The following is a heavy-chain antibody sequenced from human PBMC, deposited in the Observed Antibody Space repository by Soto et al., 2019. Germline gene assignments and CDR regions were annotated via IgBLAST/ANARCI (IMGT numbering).Heavy chain of an antibody. V-gene: IGHV3-21*05. CDR3: AKEGGLSGSYYISSSYYFDY. D-gene: IGHD1-26*01. Sequence: GGSLRLSCAASGFTFSSYAMSWVRQAPGKGLEWVSYISSSSSYTYYADSVKGRFTISRDNSKNTLYLQMNSLRAEDTSVYYCAKEGGLSGSYYISSSYYFDYWGQGTLVTVSS. CDR2: ISSSSSYT. CDR1: GFTFSSYA. J-gene: IGHJ4*02.